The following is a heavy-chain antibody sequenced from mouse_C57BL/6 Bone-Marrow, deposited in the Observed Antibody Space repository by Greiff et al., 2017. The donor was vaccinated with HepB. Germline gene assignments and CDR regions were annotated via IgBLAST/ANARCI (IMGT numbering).Heavy chain of an antibody. V-gene: IGHV2-3*01. Sequence: VKLVESGPGLVAPSQSLSITCTVSGFSFTSYGVSWVRQPPGKGLEWLGVIWGDGSTNYHSALISRLSISQDNSKSQVFLKLNSLQTDDTATYYCAKPSYDYPFAYWGQGTLVTVSA. CDR1: GFSFTSYG. J-gene: IGHJ3*01. D-gene: IGHD2-4*01. CDR2: IWGDGST. CDR3: AKPSYDYPFAY.